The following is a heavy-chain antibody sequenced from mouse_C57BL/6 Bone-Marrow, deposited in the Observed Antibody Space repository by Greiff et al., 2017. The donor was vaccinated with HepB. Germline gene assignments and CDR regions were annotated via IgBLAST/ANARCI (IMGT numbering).Heavy chain of an antibody. CDR3: ARSVVATDY. CDR2: IHPNSGST. CDR1: GYTFTSYW. J-gene: IGHJ2*01. V-gene: IGHV1-64*01. Sequence: QVQLQQPGAELVKPGASVKLSCKASGYTFTSYWMHWVKQRPGQGLEWIGMIHPNSGSTNYNEKFKRKATLTVDNSSSTAYMQLSSLTSEDSAVYYCARSVVATDYWGQGTTLTVSS. D-gene: IGHD1-1*01.